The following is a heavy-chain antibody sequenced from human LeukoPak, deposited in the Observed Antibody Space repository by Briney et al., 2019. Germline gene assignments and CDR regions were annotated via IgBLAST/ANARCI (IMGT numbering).Heavy chain of an antibody. V-gene: IGHV4-34*01. D-gene: IGHD6-13*01. CDR3: ARHRLSSSSWYY. J-gene: IGHJ4*02. CDR1: GGSLSGYY. Sequence: SETLSLTCAVSGGSLSGYYWRWSPEPPEKGLGWIGELNDSGSTNYNPSLKSRVTISVDTSKNQFSLKLSSVTAADTAVYYCARHRLSSSSWYYWGQGTLVTVSS. CDR2: LNDSGST.